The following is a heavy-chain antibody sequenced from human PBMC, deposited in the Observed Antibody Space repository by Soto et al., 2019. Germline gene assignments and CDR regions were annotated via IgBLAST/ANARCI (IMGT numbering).Heavy chain of an antibody. Sequence: QVQLVESGGDLVKPGGSLRLSCAASGFPFSDYYMSWIRQAPGKGLEWVSSIGSSSSYTNYADSVKCRFTISRDNAKNSLYLQMNSLRAEDTAVYYCARRRPTGYYNYWGQGTLVTVSA. CDR3: ARRRPTGYYNY. CDR1: GFPFSDYY. CDR2: IGSSSSYT. D-gene: IGHD3-9*01. V-gene: IGHV3-11*05. J-gene: IGHJ4*02.